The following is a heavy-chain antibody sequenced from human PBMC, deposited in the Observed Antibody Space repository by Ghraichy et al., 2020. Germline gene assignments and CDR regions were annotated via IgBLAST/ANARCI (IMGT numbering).Heavy chain of an antibody. J-gene: IGHJ6*02. CDR3: ARDRYCSSTSCSYGMDV. V-gene: IGHV3-48*02. Sequence: GESLNISCAASGFTFSSYSMNWVRQAPGKGLEWVSYISSSSSSTIYYADSVKGRFTISRDNAKNSLYLQMNSLRDEDTAVYYCARDRYCSSTSCSYGMDVWGQGTTVTVSS. D-gene: IGHD2-2*01. CDR2: ISSSSSSTI. CDR1: GFTFSSYS.